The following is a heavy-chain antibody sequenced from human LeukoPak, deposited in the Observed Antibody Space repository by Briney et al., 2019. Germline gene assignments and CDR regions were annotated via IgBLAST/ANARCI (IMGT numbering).Heavy chain of an antibody. CDR2: IYYSGST. D-gene: IGHD3-3*01. V-gene: IGHV4-39*01. CDR1: GGSISSSSYY. CDR3: ASQRNFWSGYYRD. J-gene: IGHJ4*02. Sequence: PPETLSLTCTVSGGSISSSSYYWGWIRQPPGKGLEWIGSIYYSGSTYYNPSLKSRVTISVDTSKNQFSLKLSSVTAADTAVYYCASQRNFWSGYYRDWGQGTLVTVSS.